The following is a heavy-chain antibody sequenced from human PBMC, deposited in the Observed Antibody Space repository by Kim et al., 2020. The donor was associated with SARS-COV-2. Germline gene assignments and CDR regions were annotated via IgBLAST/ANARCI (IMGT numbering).Heavy chain of an antibody. J-gene: IGHJ6*02. CDR1: GGTFSSYS. CDR3: ARDHPAAETYYYYYGMDV. D-gene: IGHD6-13*01. Sequence: SVKVSCKASGGTFSSYSISWVRQAPGQGLVWMGGIIPIFGTVNYAQKFQGRVTITADESTSTAYMELSRLSSEDTAVYYCARDHPAAETYYYYYGMDVWGQGTTVTVSS. CDR2: IIPIFGTV. V-gene: IGHV1-69*13.